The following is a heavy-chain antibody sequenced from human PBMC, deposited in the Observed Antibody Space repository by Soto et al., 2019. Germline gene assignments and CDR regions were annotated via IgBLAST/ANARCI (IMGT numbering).Heavy chain of an antibody. Sequence: ASGKSSCRAPGNTFTGSFMHWGRQALGQGLEWMGWINPNSGGTNYAQKFQGRATMTRDTSISTAYMELSRLRSDDTAVYYCARVRWELQSRSLDYWGQGTLVTVSS. V-gene: IGHV1-2*02. CDR1: GNTFTGSF. CDR2: INPNSGGT. J-gene: IGHJ4*02. CDR3: ARVRWELQSRSLDY. D-gene: IGHD1-26*01.